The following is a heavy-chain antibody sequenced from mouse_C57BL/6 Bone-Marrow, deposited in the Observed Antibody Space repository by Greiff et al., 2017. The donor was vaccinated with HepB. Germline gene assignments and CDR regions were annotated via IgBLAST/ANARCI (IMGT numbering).Heavy chain of an antibody. CDR1: GYTFTDYN. Sequence: EVQLQQSGPELVKPGASVTIPCKASGYTFTDYNMDWVKQSHGKSLEWIGDINPNNGGTIYNQKFKGKATLTVDKSSSTAYMELRSLTSEDTAVYYCAQVPLGPWFAYWGQGTLVTVSA. CDR2: INPNNGGT. CDR3: AQVPLGPWFAY. V-gene: IGHV1-18*01. D-gene: IGHD4-1*01. J-gene: IGHJ3*01.